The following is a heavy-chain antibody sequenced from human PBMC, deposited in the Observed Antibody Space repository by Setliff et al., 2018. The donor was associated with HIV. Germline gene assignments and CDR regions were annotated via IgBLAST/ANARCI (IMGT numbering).Heavy chain of an antibody. CDR1: GYSISIGYY. V-gene: IGHV4-38-2*01. J-gene: IGHJ5*02. CDR2: IYHSGST. Sequence: SETLSLTCAVSGYSISIGYYWGWIRQPPGKGLEWIGNIYHSGSTYYNPSLKSRVSISVDRSGNQFSLRLTSVTAADTAVYYCATCRHRPSNWFDPWGQGTVVTVSS. CDR3: ATCRHRPSNWFDP.